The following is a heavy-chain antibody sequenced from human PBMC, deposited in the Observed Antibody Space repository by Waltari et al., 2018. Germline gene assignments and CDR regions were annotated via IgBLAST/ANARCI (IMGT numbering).Heavy chain of an antibody. CDR1: GGSISSHY. D-gene: IGHD6-6*01. J-gene: IGHJ5*02. V-gene: IGHV4-59*11. CDR3: ARGRAALEP. CDR2: IYYSGST. Sequence: QVQLQESGPGLVKPSETLSLTCTVSGGSISSHYWSWLRQPPGKGLEWIGYIYYSGSTNYNPSLKSRVTISVDTSKNQFSLKLSSVTAADTAVYYCARGRAALEPWGQGTLVTVSS.